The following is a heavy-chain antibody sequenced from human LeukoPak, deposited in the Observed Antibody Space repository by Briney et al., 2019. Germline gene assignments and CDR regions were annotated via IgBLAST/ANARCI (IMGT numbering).Heavy chain of an antibody. Sequence: GGSLRLSCAASGFTVSWYGMHWVRQAPGKGLEWVAVMSHDGSNKYYADYLKGRFTISRDNSKNTLYLQMNSLRAEDTAVYYCAKESGVYCSGGSCYLDHWGQGTLVTVSS. CDR1: GFTVSWYG. V-gene: IGHV3-30*18. CDR2: MSHDGSNK. D-gene: IGHD2-15*01. J-gene: IGHJ4*02. CDR3: AKESGVYCSGGSCYLDH.